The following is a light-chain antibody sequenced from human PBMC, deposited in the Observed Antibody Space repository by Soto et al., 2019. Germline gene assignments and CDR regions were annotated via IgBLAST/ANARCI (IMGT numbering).Light chain of an antibody. Sequence: DIQITQSPSSLSASVGDRVTITCRASQSISTYLNWYQQKPGKAPKLLIYAASSLQSGVPSMFSGSGSGTDFTLTISSLQPEDFAAYYCQQSYSTPITFGQGTRLEIK. J-gene: IGKJ5*01. CDR3: QQSYSTPIT. CDR2: AAS. CDR1: QSISTY. V-gene: IGKV1-39*01.